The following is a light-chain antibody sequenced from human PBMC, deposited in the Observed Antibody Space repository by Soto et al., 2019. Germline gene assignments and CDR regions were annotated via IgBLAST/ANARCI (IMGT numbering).Light chain of an antibody. CDR1: QSVSSSY. J-gene: IGKJ1*01. CDR2: GAF. Sequence: EIVLTQSPGTLSLSPGERATLSCRASQSVSSSYLAWYQQKPGQAPRLLIYGAFSRATGIPDRFSGSGSGTDFTLTISSLEPEDFAVYYCQQYGSSPPWTFGQGTKVEIK. CDR3: QQYGSSPPWT. V-gene: IGKV3-20*01.